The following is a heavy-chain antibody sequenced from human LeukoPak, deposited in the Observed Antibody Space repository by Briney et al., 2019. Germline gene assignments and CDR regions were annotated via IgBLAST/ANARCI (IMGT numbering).Heavy chain of an antibody. V-gene: IGHV3-23*01. J-gene: IGHJ4*02. D-gene: IGHD6-13*01. Sequence: PGGSLRLSCAASGFTFSSYVMNWVRQAPGKGLEWVSGISASGGIKDYTDSVKGRFTISRDSSKNTLSLQMNNLGAEDTAVYYCAKVRSSWLEPIDYWGQGTLVTVSS. CDR1: GFTFSSYV. CDR2: ISASGGIK. CDR3: AKVRSSWLEPIDY.